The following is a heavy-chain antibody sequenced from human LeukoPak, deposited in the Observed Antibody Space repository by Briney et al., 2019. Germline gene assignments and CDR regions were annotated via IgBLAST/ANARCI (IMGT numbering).Heavy chain of an antibody. Sequence: GGSLRLSCAASGFTFSSYSMNWVRQAPGKGLEWVSSISSSSSYIYYADSVKGRFTISRDNAKNSLYLQMNSLRAEDTAVYYCVGDRGGTMVQDYWGQGTLVTVSS. J-gene: IGHJ4*02. V-gene: IGHV3-21*01. CDR2: ISSSSSYI. CDR3: VGDRGGTMVQDY. D-gene: IGHD3-10*01. CDR1: GFTFSSYS.